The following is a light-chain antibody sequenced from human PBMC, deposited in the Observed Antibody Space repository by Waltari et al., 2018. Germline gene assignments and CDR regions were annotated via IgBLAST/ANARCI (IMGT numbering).Light chain of an antibody. CDR3: ISYTSTTTYVV. CDR2: DVN. Sequence: QSALTQPASVSASPGQSITISCTGTSGDVGGYDYVSLYQQHPGKAPQLIIYDVNKRPSGFSHRFSASKSGNTASLTIFGLQAEDEAYYYCISYTSTTTYVVVGGGTKLTVL. J-gene: IGLJ2*01. V-gene: IGLV2-14*03. CDR1: SGDVGGYDY.